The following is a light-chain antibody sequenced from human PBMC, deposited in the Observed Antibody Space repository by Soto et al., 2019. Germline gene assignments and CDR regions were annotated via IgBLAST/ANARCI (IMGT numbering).Light chain of an antibody. CDR1: QSLLYTYNNKNY. Sequence: DIVMTQSPDSLAVSLGERATINCKSSQSLLYTYNNKNYLAWYQQKSGQPPKLLIYWASTRESGVPDRFSGSGSGKDFTLTIRSLQAEDAAVYYCQQYYDSPITFGQGTRLEIK. CDR2: WAS. CDR3: QQYYDSPIT. J-gene: IGKJ5*01. V-gene: IGKV4-1*01.